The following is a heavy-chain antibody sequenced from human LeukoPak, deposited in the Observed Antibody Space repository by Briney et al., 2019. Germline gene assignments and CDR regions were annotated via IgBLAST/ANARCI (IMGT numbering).Heavy chain of an antibody. D-gene: IGHD5-18*01. Sequence: GGSLRLSCAASGFTFSGYWMSWVRQAPGKGLEWVANIKQDGIEKYHVDSVKGRFTISRDNAKNSLDLQMNSLRAEDTAVYYCAREIIQLPGYFDYWGQGTLVTVSS. CDR2: IKQDGIEK. J-gene: IGHJ4*02. V-gene: IGHV3-7*03. CDR1: GFTFSGYW. CDR3: AREIIQLPGYFDY.